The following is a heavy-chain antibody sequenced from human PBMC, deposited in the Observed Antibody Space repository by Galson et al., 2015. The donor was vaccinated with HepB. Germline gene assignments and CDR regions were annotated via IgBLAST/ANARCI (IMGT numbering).Heavy chain of an antibody. CDR3: AKDTGTTVSWYYYMDV. D-gene: IGHD1-1*01. Sequence: SLRLSCAASGFTFSSYGMHWVRQAPGKGLEWVAVISYDGSNKYYSDAVKGRFTISRDNSKNTLYMQMNSLRAEDTAVYYCAKDTGTTVSWYYYMDVWGKGTTVTVSS. J-gene: IGHJ6*03. CDR2: ISYDGSNK. V-gene: IGHV3-30*18. CDR1: GFTFSSYG.